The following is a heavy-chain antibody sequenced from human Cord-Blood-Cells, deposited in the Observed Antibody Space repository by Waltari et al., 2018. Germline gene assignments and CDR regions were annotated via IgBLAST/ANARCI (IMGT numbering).Heavy chain of an antibody. CDR1: GFTFSSYW. CDR2: MKEDGSEK. V-gene: IGHV3-7*01. J-gene: IGHJ3*02. Sequence: EVQLVESGGGLVQPGGSLRLSCAASGFTFSSYWMSWVRQAPGKGLGWVANMKEDGSEKYYVDSVKGRFTISRDSAKNSLYLQMNSLRAEDTAVYYCARSIEGAFDIWGQGTMVTVSS. CDR3: ARSIEGAFDI.